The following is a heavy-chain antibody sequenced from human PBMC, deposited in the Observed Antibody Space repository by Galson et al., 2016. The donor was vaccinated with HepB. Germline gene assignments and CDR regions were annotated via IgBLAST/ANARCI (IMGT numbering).Heavy chain of an antibody. CDR3: ARDDETYGDPDF. J-gene: IGHJ4*02. CDR1: GFTFRSYW. D-gene: IGHD4-17*01. Sequence: SLRLFCAVSGFTFRSYWMSWVRQAPGRGLEWVANIKPDGSEKYYVDSVKGRFTISRDNGKKSLYLQMNSLRVEDTAVYYCARDDETYGDPDFWGQGTLVTVSS. V-gene: IGHV3-7*03. CDR2: IKPDGSEK.